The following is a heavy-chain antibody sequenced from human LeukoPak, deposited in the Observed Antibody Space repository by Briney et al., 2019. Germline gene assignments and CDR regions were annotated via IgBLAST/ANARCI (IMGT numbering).Heavy chain of an antibody. CDR1: GFTFSNYA. D-gene: IGHD6-13*01. J-gene: IGHJ4*02. CDR3: ATLSDAIAATGTRNY. Sequence: GGSLRLSCAASGFTFSNYAMSWVRQAPGKGLEWVSTINDRGIATYYADSVKGRFTISRDNSKNMLHLQMSSLRAEDTAVYYCATLSDAIAATGTRNYWGQGTLVTVSS. V-gene: IGHV3-23*01. CDR2: INDRGIAT.